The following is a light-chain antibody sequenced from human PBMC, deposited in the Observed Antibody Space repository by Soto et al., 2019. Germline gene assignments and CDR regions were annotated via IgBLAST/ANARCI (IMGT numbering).Light chain of an antibody. V-gene: IGLV2-14*01. J-gene: IGLJ1*01. CDR2: DVY. CDR1: SRDVGAYNY. Sequence: QSALTQPASVSGSPGQSITISCTGTSRDVGAYNYVSWYQQHPGKAPKLMIWDVYNRPSGVSHRFSGSKSGNTASLTIFGLQAEDEADYYCSSYTTRSSYVFGTGPKVTVL. CDR3: SSYTTRSSYV.